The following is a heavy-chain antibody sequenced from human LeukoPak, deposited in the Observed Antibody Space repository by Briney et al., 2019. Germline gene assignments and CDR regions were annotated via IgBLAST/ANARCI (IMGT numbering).Heavy chain of an antibody. Sequence: GGSLRLSCAASGFTFSSYSMSWVRQAPGKGLEWVSAISGSGGSTYYADSVKGRFTISRDNSKNTLYLQMNSLRAEDTAVYYCAKGLAVAGGEYWGQGTLVTVSS. CDR1: GFTFSSYS. V-gene: IGHV3-23*01. D-gene: IGHD6-19*01. J-gene: IGHJ4*02. CDR3: AKGLAVAGGEY. CDR2: ISGSGGST.